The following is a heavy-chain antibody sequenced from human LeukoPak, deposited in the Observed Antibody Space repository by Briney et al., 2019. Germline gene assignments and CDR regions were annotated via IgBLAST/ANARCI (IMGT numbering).Heavy chain of an antibody. CDR2: IYYSGST. V-gene: IGHV4-39*07. Sequence: SETLSLTCTVSGGSISSSSYYWGWIRQPPGKGLEWIGSIYYSGSTYYNPSLKSRVTISVDTSKNQFSLKLSSVTAADTAVYYCARHEGSGLIAAAGFDYWGQGTLVTVSS. J-gene: IGHJ4*02. CDR1: GGSISSSSYY. D-gene: IGHD6-13*01. CDR3: ARHEGSGLIAAAGFDY.